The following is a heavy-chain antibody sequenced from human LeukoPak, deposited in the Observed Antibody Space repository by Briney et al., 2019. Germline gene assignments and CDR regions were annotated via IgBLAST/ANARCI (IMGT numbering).Heavy chain of an antibody. CDR2: INPNSGGI. CDR3: ARGHISDPSFDY. D-gene: IGHD3-22*01. J-gene: IGHJ4*02. CDR1: GYTFTDYY. V-gene: IGHV1-2*02. Sequence: ASVKVSCKASGYTFTDYYMYWVRQAPGQGLEWVGWINPNSGGIDPAQKFQGRVTMTRDTSISTVYMELSRLRSDDTAVYYCARGHISDPSFDYWGQGTLVTVSS.